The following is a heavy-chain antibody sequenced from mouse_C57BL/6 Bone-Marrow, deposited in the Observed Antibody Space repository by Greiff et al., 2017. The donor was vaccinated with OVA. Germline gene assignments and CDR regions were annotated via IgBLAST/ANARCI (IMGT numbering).Heavy chain of an antibody. J-gene: IGHJ3*01. Sequence: QVQLQQSGAELVRPGASVKLSCKASGYTFTDYYINWVKQRPGQGLEWIARIYPGSGNTYYNEKFKGKATLTAEKSSSTAYMQLSSLTSEDSAVYFCARGYYYGSSPAWFAYWGQGTLVTVSA. V-gene: IGHV1-76*01. D-gene: IGHD1-1*01. CDR1: GYTFTDYY. CDR3: ARGYYYGSSPAWFAY. CDR2: IYPGSGNT.